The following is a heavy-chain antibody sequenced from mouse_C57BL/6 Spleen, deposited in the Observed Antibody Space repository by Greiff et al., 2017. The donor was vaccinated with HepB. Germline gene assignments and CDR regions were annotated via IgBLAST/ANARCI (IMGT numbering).Heavy chain of an antibody. CDR1: GYTFTSYW. CDR2: INPSNGGT. V-gene: IGHV1-53*01. J-gene: IGHJ3*01. CDR3: ARGGTLTSCFAY. Sequence: QVQLLQPGTELVKPGASVKLSCKASGYTFTSYWMHWVKQRPGQGLEWIGDINPSNGGTNYNEKFKSKATVTVDKSSSTAYMQLSSLTSEDYAVYYCARGGTLTSCFAYWGQGTMVTVSA. D-gene: IGHD4-1*01.